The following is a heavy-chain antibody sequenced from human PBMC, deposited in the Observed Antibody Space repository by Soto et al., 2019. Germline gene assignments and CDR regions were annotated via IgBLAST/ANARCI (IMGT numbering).Heavy chain of an antibody. CDR2: ILSDGNNK. D-gene: IGHD1-26*01. J-gene: IGHJ4*02. Sequence: QVQLVQSGAEVKKPGASVKVSCKASGYTLSSHAMHWVRQAPGKGLEWVALILSDGNNKYYADSVKGRFTTSRDNSKNTMYLQMNSLRVEDTAVYYCARDDEGGSDCDLGYWGQGALVTVSS. CDR3: ARDDEGGSDCDLGY. V-gene: IGHV3-30-3*01. CDR1: GYTLSSHA.